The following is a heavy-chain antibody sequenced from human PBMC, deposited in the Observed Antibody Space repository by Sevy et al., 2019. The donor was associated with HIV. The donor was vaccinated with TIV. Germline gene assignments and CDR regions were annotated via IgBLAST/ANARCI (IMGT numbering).Heavy chain of an antibody. CDR1: GFTVSSNY. CDR3: ARGAMVRGVTGDY. Sequence: GGSLRLSCAASGFTVSSNYMSWVRQAPGKGLEWVSVIYSGGSTYYADSVKGRFTISRDNSKNTLYLQMNSLRAEDTAVYYCARGAMVRGVTGDYWGQGPLVTVSS. CDR2: IYSGGST. D-gene: IGHD3-10*01. V-gene: IGHV3-53*01. J-gene: IGHJ4*02.